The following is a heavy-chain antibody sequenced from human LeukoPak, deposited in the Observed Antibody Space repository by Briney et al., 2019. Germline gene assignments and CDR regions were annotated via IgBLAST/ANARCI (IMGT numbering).Heavy chain of an antibody. V-gene: IGHV3-7*05. J-gene: IGHJ4*02. CDR3: ARGGDYPDF. CDR2: IKQDGSEK. Sequence: PGGSLRLSCAASGFTFSIYWMSWVRQAPGKGLEWVANIKQDGSEKYYVDSVKGRFTISRDNANNSLYLQMNSLRAEDTAVYYCARGGDYPDFWGQGTLVTVSS. CDR1: GFTFSIYW.